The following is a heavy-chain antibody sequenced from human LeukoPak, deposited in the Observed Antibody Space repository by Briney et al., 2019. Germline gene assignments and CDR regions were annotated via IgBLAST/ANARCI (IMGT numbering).Heavy chain of an antibody. Sequence: PGRSLRLSCAASGFTFSSYDMHWVRQAPGKGLEWVTVISYDGSNKYYADSVKGRFTISRDNSKNTLYLQMNSLRAEDTAVYYCARGGQKHVEMATMTDYWGQGTLVTVSS. CDR2: ISYDGSNK. V-gene: IGHV3-30-3*01. D-gene: IGHD5-24*01. CDR1: GFTFSSYD. J-gene: IGHJ4*02. CDR3: ARGGQKHVEMATMTDY.